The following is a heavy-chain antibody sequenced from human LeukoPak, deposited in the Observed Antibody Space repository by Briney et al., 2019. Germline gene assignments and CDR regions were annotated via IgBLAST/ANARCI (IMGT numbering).Heavy chain of an antibody. CDR2: IFTSGST. D-gene: IGHD1-26*01. Sequence: AETLSLTCTVSGDSIISYYWSWIRQPTGKGLEFIGRIFTSGSTNYNPSLKSRVTMSIDTSKNQFSLKLDSLTAADTAVYYCARRRSGSYYLDYWGQGTLVTVSS. CDR1: GDSIISYY. J-gene: IGHJ4*02. V-gene: IGHV4-4*07. CDR3: ARRRSGSYYLDY.